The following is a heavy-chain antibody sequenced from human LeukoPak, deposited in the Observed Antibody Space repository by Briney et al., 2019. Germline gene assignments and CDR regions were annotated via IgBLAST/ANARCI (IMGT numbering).Heavy chain of an antibody. CDR2: INHSGST. CDR3: ARHGYSSGWYSWFDP. CDR1: GGSFSGYY. J-gene: IGHJ5*02. Sequence: SETLSLTCAVYGGSFSGYYWSWIRQPPGKGLEWIGEINHSGSTNYNPSLKSRVTISVDTSKSQFSLKLSSVTAADTAVYYCARHGYSSGWYSWFDPWGQGTLVTVSS. V-gene: IGHV4-34*01. D-gene: IGHD6-19*01.